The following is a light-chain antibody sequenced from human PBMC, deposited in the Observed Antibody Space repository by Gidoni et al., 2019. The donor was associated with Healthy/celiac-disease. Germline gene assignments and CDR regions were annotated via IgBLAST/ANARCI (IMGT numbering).Light chain of an antibody. CDR1: QSVSSSY. Sequence: DIVLTQSPGTLSLSPGERATLSCRASQSVSSSYLAWYQPKPGQAPRLLIYGASSRATGIPDRFSGSGSGTDFTLTISRLEPEDFAVYYCQQYGSSPNTFGQGTKLEIK. V-gene: IGKV3-20*01. J-gene: IGKJ2*01. CDR3: QQYGSSPNT. CDR2: GAS.